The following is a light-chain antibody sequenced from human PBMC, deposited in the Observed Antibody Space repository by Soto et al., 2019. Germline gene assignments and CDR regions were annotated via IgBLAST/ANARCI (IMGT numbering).Light chain of an antibody. V-gene: IGKV1-33*01. CDR2: DAS. Sequence: DIQMTLSPSSLSASAGYRVTITCQASQGINKYLHWYQQKPGRAPKRLIYDASNLDIGVPSRFSGSGSGTDFSFTISSLQPEDFATYFCQQYESLPFTFGPGTKVDVK. J-gene: IGKJ3*01. CDR1: QGINKY. CDR3: QQYESLPFT.